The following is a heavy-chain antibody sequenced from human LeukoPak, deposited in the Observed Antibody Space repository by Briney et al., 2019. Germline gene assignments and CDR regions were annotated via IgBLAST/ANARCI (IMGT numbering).Heavy chain of an antibody. V-gene: IGHV1-8*02. D-gene: IGHD1-7*01. CDR1: GYTFTSYD. CDR2: MNPNSGNT. J-gene: IGHJ4*02. CDR3: ARAADWNYGFDY. Sequence: ASVKVSCKASGYTFTSYDINWVRQATGQGLEWMGWMNPNSGNTGYAQKLQGKVTMTTDTSTSTAYMELRSLRSDDTAVYYCARAADWNYGFDYWGQGTLVTVSS.